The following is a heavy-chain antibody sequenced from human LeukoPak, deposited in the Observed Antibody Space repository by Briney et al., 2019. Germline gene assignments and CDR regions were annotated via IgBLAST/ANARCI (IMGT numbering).Heavy chain of an antibody. CDR3: ARVGVDDSGNILKYFFDY. D-gene: IGHD4-23*01. Sequence: PGGSLRLSCAASGFTFSSYEMNWVRQAPGKGLEWVSYISSSGSTIYYADSVKGRFTISRDNAKNTLYLQLNSLRAEDTALYYCARVGVDDSGNILKYFFDYWGQGTLVTVSS. CDR2: ISSSGSTI. V-gene: IGHV3-48*03. CDR1: GFTFSSYE. J-gene: IGHJ4*02.